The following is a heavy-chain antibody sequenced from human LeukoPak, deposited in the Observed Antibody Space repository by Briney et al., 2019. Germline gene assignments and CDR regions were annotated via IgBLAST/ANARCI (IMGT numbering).Heavy chain of an antibody. J-gene: IGHJ4*02. D-gene: IGHD6-19*01. Sequence: GGSLRLSSAASGFTLSSYAMSWVRQAPGKGLEWVSAISGSGGSTYYADSVKGRFTISRDNSKNTLYLQMNSLRAEDTAVYYCANSLRSSGWYRDKFLSPFDYWGQGTLVTVSS. CDR3: ANSLRSSGWYRDKFLSPFDY. V-gene: IGHV3-23*01. CDR1: GFTLSSYA. CDR2: ISGSGGST.